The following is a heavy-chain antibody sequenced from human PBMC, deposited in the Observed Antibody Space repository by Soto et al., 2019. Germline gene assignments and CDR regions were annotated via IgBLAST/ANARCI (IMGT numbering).Heavy chain of an antibody. J-gene: IGHJ6*02. CDR3: ARDRIAGSKYYYGMDV. CDR2: IIPIFGTE. Sequence: QEQLVQSGAEVKKPGSSVRVSCKASGGTFSSYAISWVRQAPGQGLEWMGGIIPIFGTENYAQKFQGRVTITAEESTSTAYMELSSLRSEDTAVYYCARDRIAGSKYYYGMDVWGQGTTVTVSS. CDR1: GGTFSSYA. V-gene: IGHV1-69*01. D-gene: IGHD6-13*01.